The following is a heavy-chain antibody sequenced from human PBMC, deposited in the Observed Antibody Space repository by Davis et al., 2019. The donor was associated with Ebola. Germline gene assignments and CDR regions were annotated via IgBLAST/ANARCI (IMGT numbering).Heavy chain of an antibody. CDR1: GYSFTNYW. D-gene: IGHD3-16*02. V-gene: IGHV5-51*01. CDR3: SRRPHRYSSIDF. CDR2: IYSVDSDT. J-gene: IGHJ4*02. Sequence: GESLKISCKGSGYSFTNYWIAWVRQMPGKGPELMVIIYSVDSDTIYSPSFQGQVTISPDTSLTTAYLQWTSLKASDSAIYFCSRRPHRYSSIDFWGQGTLVTVSS.